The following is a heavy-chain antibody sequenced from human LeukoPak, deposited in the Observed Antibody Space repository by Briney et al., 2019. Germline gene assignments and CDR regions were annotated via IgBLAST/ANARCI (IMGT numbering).Heavy chain of an antibody. Sequence: GGSLRLSCAASGFTVSNNYMSWVRQAPGKGLEWVSVIYSGGSTYYADSVRGRFTISRDNSKNTLFLHMNSLRAEDTAVYYCARGGYSYGSDYWGQGTLVTVSS. V-gene: IGHV3-53*01. CDR2: IYSGGST. CDR3: ARGGYSYGSDY. J-gene: IGHJ4*02. D-gene: IGHD5-18*01. CDR1: GFTVSNNY.